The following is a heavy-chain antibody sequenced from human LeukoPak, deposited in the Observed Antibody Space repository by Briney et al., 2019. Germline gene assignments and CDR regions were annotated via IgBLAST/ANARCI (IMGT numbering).Heavy chain of an antibody. D-gene: IGHD4-17*01. CDR2: ISYDGSNK. CDR1: GFTFSSYG. Sequence: GGSLRLSCAASGFTFSSYGMHWVRQAPGKGLEWVAVISYDGSNKYYADSVKGRFTISRDNSKNTLYLQMNSLRAGDTAMYYCAKGPDYGDYLPVDYWGQGTLVTVSS. J-gene: IGHJ4*02. V-gene: IGHV3-30*18. CDR3: AKGPDYGDYLPVDY.